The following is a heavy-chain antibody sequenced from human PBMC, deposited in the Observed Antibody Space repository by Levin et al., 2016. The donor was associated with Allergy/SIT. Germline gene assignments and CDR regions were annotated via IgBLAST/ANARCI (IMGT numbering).Heavy chain of an antibody. D-gene: IGHD3-10*01. CDR2: INHSGST. J-gene: IGHJ6*04. CDR3: ARNPRGAGSLDV. V-gene: IGHV4-34*01. Sequence: RQAPGKGLEWIGEINHSGSTNYNPSLKSRVTISVDTSKNQFSLKLSSVTAADTAVYYCARNPRGAGSLDVWGKGTTVTVSS.